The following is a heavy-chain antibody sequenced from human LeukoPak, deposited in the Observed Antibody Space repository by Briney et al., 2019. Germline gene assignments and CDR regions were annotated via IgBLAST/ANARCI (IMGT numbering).Heavy chain of an antibody. CDR3: ARDRKASMTTVTW. CDR1: GFTFSSYS. V-gene: IGHV3-21*01. Sequence: PGGSLRLSCAASGFTFSSYSMNWVRQAPGKGLEWVSSISSSSSYIYYADSVKGRFTISRDNSKNTLYLQMNSLRAEDTAVYYCARDRKASMTTVTWWGQGTLVTVSS. D-gene: IGHD4-17*01. J-gene: IGHJ4*02. CDR2: ISSSSSYI.